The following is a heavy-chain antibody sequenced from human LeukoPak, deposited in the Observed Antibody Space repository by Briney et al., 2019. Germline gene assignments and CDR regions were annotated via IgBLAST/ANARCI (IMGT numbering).Heavy chain of an antibody. CDR1: GYSISSGYY. Sequence: SETLSLTCTVSGYSISSGYYWGWIRQPPGKGLKWIGTIYHSGSTYYNPSLKSRVTISVDTSKNQFSLNLSSVTAADTAVYYCARAVCSSTSCYAITHFDYWGQGTLVTVSS. CDR3: ARAVCSSTSCYAITHFDY. V-gene: IGHV4-38-2*02. D-gene: IGHD2-2*01. CDR2: IYHSGST. J-gene: IGHJ4*02.